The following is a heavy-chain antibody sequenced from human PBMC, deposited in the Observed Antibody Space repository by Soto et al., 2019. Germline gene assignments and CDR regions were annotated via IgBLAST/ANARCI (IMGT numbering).Heavy chain of an antibody. J-gene: IGHJ5*02. Sequence: SETLSLTCTVSAGSITSYYWSWIRQPPGKGLEWPGYINYSGSTNYNPSLESRVIISLGMPKNQFSLRLTSVPAADAAFYYCARDWDSPGLFGPWGQGALGTVSS. CDR3: ARDWDSPGLFGP. V-gene: IGHV4-59*01. CDR1: AGSITSYY. D-gene: IGHD3-22*01. CDR2: INYSGST.